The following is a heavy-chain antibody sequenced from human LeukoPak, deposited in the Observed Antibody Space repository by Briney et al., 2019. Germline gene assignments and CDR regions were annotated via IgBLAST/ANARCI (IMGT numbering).Heavy chain of an antibody. Sequence: GESLKISCKTSGYSFTIYWIGWVRQMPGKGLEWMGIIYPADSDTRYSPSFQGHVTISADKSISTAYLQWSSLKASDTAMYYCARGTASTGIDYWGQGTLVTVSS. J-gene: IGHJ4*02. CDR2: IYPADSDT. CDR3: ARGTASTGIDY. D-gene: IGHD6-25*01. V-gene: IGHV5-51*01. CDR1: GYSFTIYW.